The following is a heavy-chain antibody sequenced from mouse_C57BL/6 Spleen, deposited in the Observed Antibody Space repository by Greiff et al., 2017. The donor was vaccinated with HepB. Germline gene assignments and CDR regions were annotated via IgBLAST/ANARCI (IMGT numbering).Heavy chain of an antibody. Sequence: QVQLQQSGAELVRPGASVTLSCKASGYTFTDYEMHWVKQTPVHGLEWIGAIDPETGGTAYNQKFKGKAILTADKSSSTAYMELRSLTSEDSAVYYCTKSSYYDYFDYWGQGTTLTVSS. J-gene: IGHJ2*01. CDR3: TKSSYYDYFDY. CDR1: GYTFTDYE. V-gene: IGHV1-15*01. CDR2: IDPETGGT. D-gene: IGHD2-10*01.